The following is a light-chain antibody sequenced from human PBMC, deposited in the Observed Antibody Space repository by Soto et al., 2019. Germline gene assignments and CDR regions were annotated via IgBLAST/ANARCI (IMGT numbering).Light chain of an antibody. CDR3: NSYTKTAPRV. Sequence: QRAPTLPDSVYGSRGQSVNMCWTGTSSDVGANNFVSWYQQHRGKAPKLMIYEVSNRPSGVSNRFSGSKSGNTASLTIPGLQAEDAADYYCNSYTKTAPRVCGTGTK. CDR2: EVS. J-gene: IGLJ1*01. CDR1: SSDVGANNF. V-gene: IGLV2-14*01.